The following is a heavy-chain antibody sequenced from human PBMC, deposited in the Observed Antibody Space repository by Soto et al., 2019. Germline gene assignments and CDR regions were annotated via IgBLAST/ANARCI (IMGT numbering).Heavy chain of an antibody. CDR1: GVTFSTYA. CDR2: VSGSGGST. J-gene: IGHJ4*02. D-gene: IGHD3-22*01. CDR3: AKGSASAYNYYFDY. Sequence: PGGSLRLSCAASGVTFSTYAMTWVRQAPGKGLEWVSAVSGSGGSTNYADSVKGRFTISRDNSKNTLYLQMNSLRAEDTAVYYCAKGSASAYNYYFDYWGQGTLVTVSS. V-gene: IGHV3-23*01.